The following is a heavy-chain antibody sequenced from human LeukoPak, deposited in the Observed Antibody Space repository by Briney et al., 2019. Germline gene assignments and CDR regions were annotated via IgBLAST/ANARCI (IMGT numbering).Heavy chain of an antibody. CDR1: GGTFSSYA. J-gene: IGHJ4*02. CDR3: ANLDPCSSGGSCYSAEPLN. D-gene: IGHD2-15*01. Sequence: SVKVSCKASGGTFSSYAISWVRQAPGQGLEWMGGIIPIFGTANYAQKFQGRVTITADESTSTAYMELSSLRAEDTAVYYCANLDPCSSGGSCYSAEPLNWGQGTLVTVSS. CDR2: IIPIFGTA. V-gene: IGHV1-69*01.